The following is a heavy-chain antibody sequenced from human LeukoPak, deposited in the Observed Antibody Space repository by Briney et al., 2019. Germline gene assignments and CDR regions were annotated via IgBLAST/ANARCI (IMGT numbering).Heavy chain of an antibody. J-gene: IGHJ4*02. Sequence: SETLSLTCAVYGGSFSGYYWSWIRQPPGKGLEWIGEINHSGSTNYNPSLKSRVTISVDTSKNQFSLKLSSVTAADTAVYYCARQGGYSSSPDFWGQGTLVTVSS. CDR1: GGSFSGYY. CDR3: ARQGGYSSSPDF. V-gene: IGHV4-34*01. D-gene: IGHD6-13*01. CDR2: INHSGST.